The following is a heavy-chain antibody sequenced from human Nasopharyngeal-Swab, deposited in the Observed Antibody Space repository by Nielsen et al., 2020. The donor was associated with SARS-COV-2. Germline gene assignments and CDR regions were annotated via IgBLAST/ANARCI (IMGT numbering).Heavy chain of an antibody. Sequence: ASVKVSCKASGYTFTGYYMHWVRQAPGQGLEWMGWINPNSGGTNYAQKLQGRVTVTTDTSTSTAYMELRSLRSDDTAVYYCARASDIVVVPAASEPSLYYYYYGMDVWGQGTTVTVSS. D-gene: IGHD2-2*01. J-gene: IGHJ6*02. CDR3: ARASDIVVVPAASEPSLYYYYYGMDV. CDR1: GYTFTGYY. V-gene: IGHV1-2*02. CDR2: INPNSGGT.